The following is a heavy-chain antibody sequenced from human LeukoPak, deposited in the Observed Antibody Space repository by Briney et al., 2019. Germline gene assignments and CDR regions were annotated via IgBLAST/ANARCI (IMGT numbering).Heavy chain of an antibody. V-gene: IGHV3-7*01. CDR3: VREGDGSGYYSISLVY. Sequence: GGSLRLSCVASGFTFSTYWMSWVRQAPGKRLEWVANLKYDGSDKYYVDSVKGRFTISRDNAKNTLYLQMNSLRAEDTAVYYCVREGDGSGYYSISLVYWGQGTLVSVSS. D-gene: IGHD3-22*01. CDR1: GFTFSTYW. J-gene: IGHJ4*02. CDR2: LKYDGSDK.